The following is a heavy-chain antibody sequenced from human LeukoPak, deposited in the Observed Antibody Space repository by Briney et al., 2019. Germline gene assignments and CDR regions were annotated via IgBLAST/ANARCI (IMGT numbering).Heavy chain of an antibody. J-gene: IGHJ5*01. CDR2: TYYRTRWYF. CDR1: GDSVSTTSVS. D-gene: IGHD4-17*01. V-gene: IGHV6-1*01. CDR3: TREGHGHYVSVFDS. Sequence: SQTLSLTCAISGDSVSTTSVSWNWVRQSPSRGLEWLGRTYYRTRWYFDYAVSLRSRLIINPDTFKNQFSLQMSSVTPDDTAVYYCTREGHGHYVSVFDSWGQGILVTVSS.